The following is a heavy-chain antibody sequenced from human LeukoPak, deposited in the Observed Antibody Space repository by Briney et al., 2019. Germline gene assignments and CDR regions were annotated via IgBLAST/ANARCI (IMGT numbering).Heavy chain of an antibody. CDR2: IYYSGST. V-gene: IGHV4-39*07. CDR1: GGSISSSSYY. J-gene: IGHJ4*02. CDR3: ARVPREYSSSWYSPYYFDY. Sequence: SETLSLTCTVSGGSISSSSYYWGWIRQPPGKGLEWIGSIYYSGSTYYNPSLKSRVTISVDTSKNQFSLKLSSVTAADTAVYYCARVPREYSSSWYSPYYFDYWGQGTLVTVSS. D-gene: IGHD6-13*01.